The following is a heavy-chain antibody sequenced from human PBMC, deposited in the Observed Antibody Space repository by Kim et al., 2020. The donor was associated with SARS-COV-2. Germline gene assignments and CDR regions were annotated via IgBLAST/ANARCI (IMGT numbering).Heavy chain of an antibody. CDR3: AKDAVERITMIVVVNEYFRH. D-gene: IGHD3-22*01. J-gene: IGHJ1*01. Sequence: GSLRLSCAASGFTFSSYAMSWVRQAPGKGLEWVSAISGSGGSTYYADSVKGRFTISRDNSKNTLYLQMNSLRAEDTAVYYCAKDAVERITMIVVVNEYFRHWGQGTLFTVSS. CDR2: ISGSGGST. V-gene: IGHV3-23*01. CDR1: GFTFSSYA.